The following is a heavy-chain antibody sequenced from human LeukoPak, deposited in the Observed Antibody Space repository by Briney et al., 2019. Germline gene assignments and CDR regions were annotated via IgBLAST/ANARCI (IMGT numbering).Heavy chain of an antibody. Sequence: GGSLRLSCAASGFTFSTYNMNWVRQAPGQGLEWVSYISSSSTTIYYADSVKGRFTISRDSAKNSLYLQMNSLRAEDTAVYYCARDRSGDDDFWDGYYTNYFAPWGQGTLVTVSS. J-gene: IGHJ5*02. D-gene: IGHD3-3*01. CDR2: ISSSSTTI. CDR3: ARDRSGDDDFWDGYYTNYFAP. V-gene: IGHV3-48*01. CDR1: GFTFSTYN.